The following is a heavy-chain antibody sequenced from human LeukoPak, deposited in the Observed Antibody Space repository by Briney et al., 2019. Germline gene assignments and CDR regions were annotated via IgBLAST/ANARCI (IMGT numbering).Heavy chain of an antibody. CDR3: AKTPGRELWSAPFDY. CDR1: GFTFSSYE. D-gene: IGHD5-18*01. CDR2: ISSSGSTI. J-gene: IGHJ4*02. Sequence: PGGSLRLSCAASGFTFSSYEMNWVRQAPGKGLEWVSYISSSGSTIYYADSVKGRFTISRDNAKNSLYPQMNSLRAADTAVYYCAKTPGRELWSAPFDYWGQGTLVTVSS. V-gene: IGHV3-48*03.